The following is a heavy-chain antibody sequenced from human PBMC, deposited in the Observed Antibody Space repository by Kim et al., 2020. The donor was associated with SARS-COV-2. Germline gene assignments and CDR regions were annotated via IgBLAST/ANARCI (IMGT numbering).Heavy chain of an antibody. D-gene: IGHD4-17*01. Sequence: GGSLRLSCAASGFTFSSYAMSWVRRAPGKGLEWVSAISGSGGSTYYADSVKGRFTISRDNSKNTLYLQMNSLRAEDTAVYYCAKDPVDYGDYSAYWGQGTLVTVSS. J-gene: IGHJ4*02. CDR2: ISGSGGST. CDR1: GFTFSSYA. CDR3: AKDPVDYGDYSAY. V-gene: IGHV3-23*01.